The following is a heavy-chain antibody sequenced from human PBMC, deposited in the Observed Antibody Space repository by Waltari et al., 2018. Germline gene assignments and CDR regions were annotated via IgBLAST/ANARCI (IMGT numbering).Heavy chain of an antibody. D-gene: IGHD3-16*01. CDR3: AEAGLYVRDYYYDYSMGV. Sequence: EVQLLESGGGLVQPGGSLRLSCAASGFTFSCYAMSWVRQAPGKGLECVSSISGSGAAIYYADSVKGRFTISRDNSKNTLYLQMISLRAEDTAVYYCAEAGLYVRDYYYDYSMGVWGQGTTVTVSS. V-gene: IGHV3-23*01. CDR1: GFTFSCYA. CDR2: ISGSGAAI. J-gene: IGHJ6*02.